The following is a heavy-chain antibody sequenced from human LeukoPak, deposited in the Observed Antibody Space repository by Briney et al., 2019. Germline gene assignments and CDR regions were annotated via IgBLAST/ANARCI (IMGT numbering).Heavy chain of an antibody. D-gene: IGHD3-10*01. Sequence: SQTLSLTCTVSGGSISSGDYYWSWIRQPPGEGLEWIGYIYYSGSTYYNPSLESRVTISVDTSKNQFSLKLSSVTAADTAVYYCARESGLIWFGELGIAFDIWGQGTMVTVSS. J-gene: IGHJ3*02. CDR3: ARESGLIWFGELGIAFDI. CDR2: IYYSGST. CDR1: GGSISSGDYY. V-gene: IGHV4-30-4*01.